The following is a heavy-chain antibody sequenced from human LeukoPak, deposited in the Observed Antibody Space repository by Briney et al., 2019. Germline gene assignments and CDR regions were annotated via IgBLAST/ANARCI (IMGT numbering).Heavy chain of an antibody. V-gene: IGHV4-39*07. J-gene: IGHJ4*02. CDR2: IYYSGST. CDR1: GGSISSSSYY. CDR3: ASRTSPGYYFDY. Sequence: SETLSLTCTVSGGSISSSSYYWGWIRQPPGKGLEWIGSIYYSGSTYYNPSLKSRVTISVDKSKNQFSLKLSSVTAADTAVYYCASRTSPGYYFDYWGQGTLVTVSS. D-gene: IGHD1/OR15-1a*01.